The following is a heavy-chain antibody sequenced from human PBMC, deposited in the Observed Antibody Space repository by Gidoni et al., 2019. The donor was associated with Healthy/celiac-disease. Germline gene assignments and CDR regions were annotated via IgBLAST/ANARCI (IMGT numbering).Heavy chain of an antibody. CDR3: AKDQYYDSSGYLGA. Sequence: EVQLVESGGGLVQPGRSLRLSCAASGFTFDDYAMHWVRQAPGKGLEWVSGISWNSGSIGYADSVKGRFTISRDNAKNSLYLQMNSLRAEDTALYYCAKDQYYDSSGYLGAWGQGTLVTVSS. CDR2: ISWNSGSI. J-gene: IGHJ5*02. CDR1: GFTFDDYA. V-gene: IGHV3-9*01. D-gene: IGHD3-22*01.